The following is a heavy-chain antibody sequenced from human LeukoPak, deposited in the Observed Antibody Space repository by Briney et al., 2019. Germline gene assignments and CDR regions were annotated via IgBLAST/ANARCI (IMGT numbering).Heavy chain of an antibody. D-gene: IGHD2-2*01. CDR1: GFTFSSYS. CDR2: ISSSSSYI. Sequence: RSGGSLRLSCAASGFTFSSYSMNWVRQAPGKGLEWVSSISSSSSYIYYADSVKGRFTISRDNAKNTLYLQMNSLRAEDTAVYHCAKELFYCSSTSCPSEHWGQGTLVTVSS. CDR3: AKELFYCSSTSCPSEH. J-gene: IGHJ1*01. V-gene: IGHV3-21*04.